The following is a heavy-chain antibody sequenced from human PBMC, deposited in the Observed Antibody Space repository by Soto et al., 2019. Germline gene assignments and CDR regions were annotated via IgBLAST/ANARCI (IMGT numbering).Heavy chain of an antibody. V-gene: IGHV3-23*01. CDR2: IGGRGNSA. CDR1: VFIFTNYA. J-gene: IGHJ3*01. CDR3: VREGRGSFDF. Sequence: XGSLRLSCASSVFIFTNYAMNCVRQAPGKGLEWVSVIGGRGNSAYYADSVQGRFTISRDNSKNTLSLQMSSLTADDTAIYYCVREGRGSFDFWGRGTMVTVSS. D-gene: IGHD5-12*01.